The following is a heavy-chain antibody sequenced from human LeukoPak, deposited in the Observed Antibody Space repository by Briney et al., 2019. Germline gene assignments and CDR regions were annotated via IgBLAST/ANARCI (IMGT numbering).Heavy chain of an antibody. V-gene: IGHV4-59*08. CDR3: ASTTYYYDTWGPFDI. J-gene: IGHJ3*02. CDR2: IYYSGST. D-gene: IGHD3-22*01. CDR1: GGSISSYC. Sequence: SETLSLTCTVSGGSISSYCWSWIRQPPGKGLEWIGYIYYSGSTNYNPSLKSRVTISADTSKNQFSLKLSSVTAADTAIYYCASTTYYYDTWGPFDIWGQGTMVTVSS.